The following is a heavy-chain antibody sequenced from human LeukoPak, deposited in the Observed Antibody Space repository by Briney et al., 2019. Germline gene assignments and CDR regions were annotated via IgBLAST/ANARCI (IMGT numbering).Heavy chain of an antibody. Sequence: PGGSLRLSCAASVFTFSSYAMSWVRQAPGKGLEWVSPIRGSGGCKYYANSVKGRFAISRDISKNTLYLQMNSLRAEDTAVYYCAIGLSTIFGVAVTFDYWGQGTLVTVSS. V-gene: IGHV3-23*01. CDR3: AIGLSTIFGVAVTFDY. D-gene: IGHD3-3*01. CDR2: IRGSGGCK. CDR1: VFTFSSYA. J-gene: IGHJ4*02.